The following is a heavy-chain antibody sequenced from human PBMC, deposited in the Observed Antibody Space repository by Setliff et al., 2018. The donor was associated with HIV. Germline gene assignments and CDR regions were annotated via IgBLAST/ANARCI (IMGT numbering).Heavy chain of an antibody. CDR2: IYPGDSDT. CDR1: GYSFVDFW. D-gene: IGHD2-15*01. Sequence: PGESLKISCKGSGYSFVDFWIGWVRQMPGKGLEWVGFIYPGDSDTNYSPSFQGHVSISADRSISTAYLQWSSLKASDTAIYYCARHKNGGYSLDNWGQGTLVTVSS. V-gene: IGHV5-51*01. J-gene: IGHJ4*02. CDR3: ARHKNGGYSLDN.